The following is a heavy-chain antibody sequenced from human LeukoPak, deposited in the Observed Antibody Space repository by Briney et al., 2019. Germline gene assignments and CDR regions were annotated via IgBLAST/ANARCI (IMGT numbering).Heavy chain of an antibody. CDR3: ARDRGTIFGVVTSPNWFDP. V-gene: IGHV1-69*06. D-gene: IGHD3-3*01. CDR2: IIPIFGTA. J-gene: IGHJ5*02. Sequence: SVKVSCKASGYTFTGYYMHWVRQAPGQGLEWMGGIIPIFGTANYAQKFQGRVTITADKSTSTAYMELSSLRSEDTAVYYCARDRGTIFGVVTSPNWFDPWGQGTLVTVSS. CDR1: GYTFTGYY.